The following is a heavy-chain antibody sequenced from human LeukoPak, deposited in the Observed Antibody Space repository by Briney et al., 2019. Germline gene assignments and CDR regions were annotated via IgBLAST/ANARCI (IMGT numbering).Heavy chain of an antibody. CDR1: GYTFTGYY. V-gene: IGHV1-2*02. J-gene: IGHJ6*03. CDR3: ARDTVLITIFGVVPRYMDV. D-gene: IGHD3-3*01. Sequence: ASVKVSCKASGYTFTGYYMHWVRQAPGQGLEWMGWINPNSGGTNYAQKLQGRVTMTTDTSTSTAYMELRSLRSDDTAVYYCARDTVLITIFGVVPRYMDVWGKGTTVTVSS. CDR2: INPNSGGT.